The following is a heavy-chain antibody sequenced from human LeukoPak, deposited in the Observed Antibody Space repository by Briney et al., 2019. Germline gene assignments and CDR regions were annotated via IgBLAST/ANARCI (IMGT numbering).Heavy chain of an antibody. CDR1: GGSISSSSYY. Sequence: SETLSLTCTVSGGSISSSSYYWGWIRQPPGKGLEWIGSIYYSGSTYYNPSLKSRVTISVDTSKNQFSLKLSSVTAADTAVYYCARDPSLYGGNARDAFDIWGQGTMVTVSS. J-gene: IGHJ3*02. D-gene: IGHD4-23*01. V-gene: IGHV4-39*07. CDR3: ARDPSLYGGNARDAFDI. CDR2: IYYSGST.